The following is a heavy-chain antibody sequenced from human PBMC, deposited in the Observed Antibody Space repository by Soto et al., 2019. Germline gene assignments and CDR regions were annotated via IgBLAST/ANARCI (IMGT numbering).Heavy chain of an antibody. V-gene: IGHV1-2*04. CDR1: RYSFTDYY. CDR2: INPNNGGT. Sequence: QVQLVQSGTEVKKPGASVKVACKAFRYSFTDYYIHWVRQAPGQGLEWLGWINPNNGGTDYAQKFRDWVTITRDTSISTAYMELKRLRSDDTAVYYCAIAIPSSGWSPFDYWGQEPWSPSPQ. D-gene: IGHD6-13*01. CDR3: AIAIPSSGWSPFDY. J-gene: IGHJ4*01.